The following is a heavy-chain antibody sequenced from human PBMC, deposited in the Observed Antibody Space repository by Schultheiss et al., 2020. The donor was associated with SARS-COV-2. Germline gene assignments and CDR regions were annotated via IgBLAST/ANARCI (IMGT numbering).Heavy chain of an antibody. J-gene: IGHJ6*03. CDR2: INSDGSST. CDR3: ARDRRQWLVLGAETYYYYYYMDV. Sequence: GGSLRLSCAASVFTFSSYWMHWVRQAPGKGLVWVSRINSDGSSTSYADSVKGRFTISRDNAKNTLYLQMNSLRAEDTAVYYCARDRRQWLVLGAETYYYYYYMDVWGKGTTVTVSS. V-gene: IGHV3-74*01. CDR1: VFTFSSYW. D-gene: IGHD6-19*01.